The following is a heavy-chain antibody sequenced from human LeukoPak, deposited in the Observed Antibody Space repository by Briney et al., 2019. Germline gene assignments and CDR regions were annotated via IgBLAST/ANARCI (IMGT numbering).Heavy chain of an antibody. CDR1: GYTFTSYG. CDR2: ISAYSGGT. Sequence: ASVKVSCKASGYTFTSYGISWVRQAPGQGLEWMGWISAYSGGTNYAQKFQGRVTMTRDTSISTAYMELSRLRSDDTAVYYCARGRSSGWYCDYWGQGTLVTVSS. D-gene: IGHD6-19*01. J-gene: IGHJ4*02. V-gene: IGHV1-2*02. CDR3: ARGRSSGWYCDY.